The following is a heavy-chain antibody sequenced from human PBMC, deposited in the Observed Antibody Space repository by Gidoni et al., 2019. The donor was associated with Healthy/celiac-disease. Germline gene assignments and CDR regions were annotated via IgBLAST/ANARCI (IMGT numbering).Heavy chain of an antibody. Sequence: EVQLVESGGGLVQPGGSLRLSCAASGFTFRSYWMSWVRQAPGKGLEWVANIKQDGSEKYYVDSVKGRFTISRDNAKNSLYLQMNSLRAEDTAVYYCAREELGLDYWGQGTLVTVSS. CDR2: IKQDGSEK. V-gene: IGHV3-7*01. D-gene: IGHD7-27*01. CDR3: AREELGLDY. J-gene: IGHJ4*02. CDR1: GFTFRSYW.